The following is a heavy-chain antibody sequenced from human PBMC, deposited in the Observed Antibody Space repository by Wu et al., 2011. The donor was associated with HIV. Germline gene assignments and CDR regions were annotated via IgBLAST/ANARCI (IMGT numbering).Heavy chain of an antibody. CDR3: ARQADVGVAGNWFDS. CDR2: MYPNTGDT. D-gene: IGHD6-19*01. J-gene: IGHJ5*01. CDR1: GYSFNDYL. V-gene: IGHV1-2*02. Sequence: QVQPVQSGAEVKKPGASVKVACKASGYSFNDYLIHWIRQAPGQGLEWVGWMYPNTGDTNYAQKFQGRVTMTGDTSTNTAFMEVSRLRFDDTAVFFCARQADVGVAGNWFDSWGQGTLVTVSS.